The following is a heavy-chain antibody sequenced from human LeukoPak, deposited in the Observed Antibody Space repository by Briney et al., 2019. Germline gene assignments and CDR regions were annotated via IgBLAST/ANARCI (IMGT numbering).Heavy chain of an antibody. Sequence: PGGSLRLSCAASVCSFSSYAMSWVRQAPGKGLEWVPAISGSGGSTYYADSVKGRFTISRDNSKNTLYLQMNSLRAEDTAVYYCAKRAVAGAYFDYWGQGTPVTVSS. CDR1: VCSFSSYA. J-gene: IGHJ4*02. V-gene: IGHV3-23*01. CDR3: AKRAVAGAYFDY. D-gene: IGHD6-19*01. CDR2: ISGSGGST.